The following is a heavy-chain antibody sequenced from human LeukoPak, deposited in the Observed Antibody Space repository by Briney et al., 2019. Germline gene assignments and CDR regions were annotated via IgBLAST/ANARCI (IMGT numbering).Heavy chain of an antibody. D-gene: IGHD2-2*01. V-gene: IGHV3-21*01. Sequence: PGGSLRLSCAASGFTFSSYSMNWVRQAPGKGLEWVSSISSSSSYIYYADSVKGRFTISRDNAKNSLYLQMNSLRAEDTAVYYCARGGAPSIVVVPAPNYMDVWGKGTTVTVSS. CDR1: GFTFSSYS. CDR2: ISSSSSYI. CDR3: ARGGAPSIVVVPAPNYMDV. J-gene: IGHJ6*03.